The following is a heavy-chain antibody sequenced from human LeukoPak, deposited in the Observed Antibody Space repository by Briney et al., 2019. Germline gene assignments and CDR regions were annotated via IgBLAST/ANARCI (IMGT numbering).Heavy chain of an antibody. CDR3: ARQQWLAFDY. V-gene: IGHV3-33*01. CDR1: GFTFSSYG. Sequence: GGSVRLSCAASGFTFSSYGMHWVRQAPGKGLEWVALIWNDGSNKYYADSVKGRFTISRDTSKNTLYLQMNSLRAEDTAVYYCARQQWLAFDYWGQGTLVTVSS. CDR2: IWNDGSNK. D-gene: IGHD6-19*01. J-gene: IGHJ4*02.